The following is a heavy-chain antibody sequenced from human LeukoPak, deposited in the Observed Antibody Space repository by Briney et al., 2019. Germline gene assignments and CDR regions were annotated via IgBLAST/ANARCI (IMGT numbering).Heavy chain of an antibody. Sequence: GGSLRLSCAASGFTFGSYSMNWVRQAPGKGLEWVSSISSSSSYIYYADSVKGRFTISRDNAKNSLYLQMNSLRAEDTAVYYCARWDSRDYYYYMDVWGKGTTVTVSS. CDR3: ARWDSRDYYYYMDV. D-gene: IGHD6-13*01. V-gene: IGHV3-21*01. CDR2: ISSSSSYI. CDR1: GFTFGSYS. J-gene: IGHJ6*03.